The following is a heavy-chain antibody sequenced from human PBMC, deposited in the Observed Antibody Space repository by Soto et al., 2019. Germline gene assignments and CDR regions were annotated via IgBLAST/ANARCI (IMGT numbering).Heavy chain of an antibody. Sequence: HPGGSLRLSCAASGFTFSNYAMSWVRQAPGTGLEWVSTIDHTGANTRYADSVKGRFTISRDNSRNTLDLQMNSLRAADTALYYCVSWLSAHFDYWGQGTPVTVSS. D-gene: IGHD5-12*01. CDR3: VSWLSAHFDY. CDR1: GFTFSNYA. V-gene: IGHV3-23*01. CDR2: IDHTGANT. J-gene: IGHJ4*02.